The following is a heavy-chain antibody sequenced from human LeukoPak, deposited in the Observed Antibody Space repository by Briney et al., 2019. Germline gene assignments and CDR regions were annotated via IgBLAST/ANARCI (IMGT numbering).Heavy chain of an antibody. J-gene: IGHJ4*02. CDR2: LDPEDGET. D-gene: IGHD3-10*01. Sequence: VASVKVSCKVSGYTLTELSMHWVRQAPGKGLEWMGGLDPEDGETIYAQKFQGRVTMTEDTSTDTAYVELSSLRSEDTAVYYCATAGGSGQNYYFDYWGQGTLVTVSS. V-gene: IGHV1-24*01. CDR1: GYTLTELS. CDR3: ATAGGSGQNYYFDY.